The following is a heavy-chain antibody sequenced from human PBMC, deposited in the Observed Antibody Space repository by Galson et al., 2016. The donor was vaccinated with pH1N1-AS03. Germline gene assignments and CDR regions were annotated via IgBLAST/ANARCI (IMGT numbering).Heavy chain of an antibody. CDR3: ARSVQYSFDY. CDR2: MTSDMRTI. J-gene: IGHJ4*02. CDR1: GFNFNVYS. Sequence: SLRLSCAASGFNFNVYSVNWVRQAPGKGLEWISYMTSDMRTIRYADSVKGRFTISRDNARNSLFLQMNSLRDEDTAIYYCARSVQYSFDYWGQGILATVSS. D-gene: IGHD5/OR15-5a*01. V-gene: IGHV3-48*02.